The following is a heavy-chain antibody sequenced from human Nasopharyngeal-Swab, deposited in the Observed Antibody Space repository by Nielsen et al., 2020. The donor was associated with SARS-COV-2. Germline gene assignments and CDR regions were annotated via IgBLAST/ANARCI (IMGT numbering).Heavy chain of an antibody. Sequence: GESLKISCAASGFTFSSYSMNWVRQAPGKGLEWVSSISSSSSYIYYADSVKGRFTISRDNAKNSLYLQMNSLRAEDTAVYYCAKDSTMISYWGQGTLVTVSS. CDR3: AKDSTMISY. J-gene: IGHJ4*02. CDR1: GFTFSSYS. CDR2: ISSSSSYI. D-gene: IGHD3-22*01. V-gene: IGHV3-21*04.